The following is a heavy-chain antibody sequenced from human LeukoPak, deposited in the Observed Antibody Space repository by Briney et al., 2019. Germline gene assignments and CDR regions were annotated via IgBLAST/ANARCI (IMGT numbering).Heavy chain of an antibody. CDR1: GGSISSGDYY. D-gene: IGHD3-10*01. CDR3: AREPITMVRGVIISGWFDP. J-gene: IGHJ5*02. V-gene: IGHV4-30-4*01. CDR2: IYYSGST. Sequence: PSETLSLTCTVSGGSISSGDYYWSWIRQPPGKGLEWIGYIYYSGSTYYNPSLKSRVTISVDTSKNQFSLKLSSVTAADTAVYYCAREPITMVRGVIISGWFDPWGQGTLVTVSS.